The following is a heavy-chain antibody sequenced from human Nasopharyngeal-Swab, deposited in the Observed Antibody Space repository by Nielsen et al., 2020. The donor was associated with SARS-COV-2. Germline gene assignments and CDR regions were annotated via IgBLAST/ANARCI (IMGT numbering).Heavy chain of an antibody. CDR1: GFTFSSYW. J-gene: IGHJ4*02. Sequence: GESLKISCAASGFTFSSYWMHWVRQAPGKGLVWVSRINSDGSSTSYADSVKGRFTISRDNAKNTLYLQMNSLRAEDTAVYYCAGEVGSSPDDYWGQGTLVTVSS. CDR3: AGEVGSSPDDY. D-gene: IGHD6-6*01. CDR2: INSDGSST. V-gene: IGHV3-74*01.